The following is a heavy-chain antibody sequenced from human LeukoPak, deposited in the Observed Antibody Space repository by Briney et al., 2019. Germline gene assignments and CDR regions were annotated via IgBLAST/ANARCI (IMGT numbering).Heavy chain of an antibody. D-gene: IGHD3-3*01. J-gene: IGHJ4*02. CDR1: GFTFSSYA. Sequence: GGSLRLSCAASGFTFSSYAMHWVRQAPGKGLEWVAVISYDGSNKYYADSVKGRFTISRDNSKNTLYLQMNSLRAGDTAVYYCARGHAGVVIFYFDYWGQGTLVTVSS. CDR3: ARGHAGVVIFYFDY. CDR2: ISYDGSNK. V-gene: IGHV3-30-3*01.